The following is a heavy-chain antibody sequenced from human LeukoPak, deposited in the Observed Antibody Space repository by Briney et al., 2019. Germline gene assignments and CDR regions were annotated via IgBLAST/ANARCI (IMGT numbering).Heavy chain of an antibody. Sequence: GGSLRLSCEASGFTFSSYSMNWVRQAPGKGLEWVSSISSSSSYIYYADSVKGRFTISRDNAKNSLYLQMNSLRAEDTAVYYCARDLPRITIFGVVIRSGMDVWGQGTTVTVSS. CDR2: ISSSSSYI. V-gene: IGHV3-21*01. D-gene: IGHD3-3*01. CDR1: GFTFSSYS. J-gene: IGHJ6*02. CDR3: ARDLPRITIFGVVIRSGMDV.